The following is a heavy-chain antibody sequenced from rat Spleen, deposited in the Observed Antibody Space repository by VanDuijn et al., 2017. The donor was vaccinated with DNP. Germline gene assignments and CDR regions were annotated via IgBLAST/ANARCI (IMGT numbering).Heavy chain of an antibody. CDR1: GFTFSDYY. D-gene: IGHD1-9*01. CDR2: ITSSGGST. J-gene: IGHJ2*01. Sequence: EVQLVESGGGLVQPGRSLKLSCAASGFTFSDYYMAWIRQVPGKGLEWVASITSSGGSTYYPDSVKGRFTISRDNAENTVYLQINSLRSEDTATYYCAKDPTTGITIFDYWGQGVMVTVSS. V-gene: IGHV5-58*01. CDR3: AKDPTTGITIFDY.